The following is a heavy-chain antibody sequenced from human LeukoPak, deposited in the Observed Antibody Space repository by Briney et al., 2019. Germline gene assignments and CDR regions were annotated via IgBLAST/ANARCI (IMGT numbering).Heavy chain of an antibody. D-gene: IGHD3-10*01. V-gene: IGHV1-18*01. Sequence: ASVKVSCKASGYLFTYYGTSWVRQAPGQGLEWMGWISGYNGNTNSAQKVQGRVTMTTDTSTSTAYMELRSLRSDDTAVYYCVRDRGEWIDQYYGMDVWGQGTTVTVSS. CDR2: ISGYNGNT. CDR1: GYLFTYYG. J-gene: IGHJ6*02. CDR3: VRDRGEWIDQYYGMDV.